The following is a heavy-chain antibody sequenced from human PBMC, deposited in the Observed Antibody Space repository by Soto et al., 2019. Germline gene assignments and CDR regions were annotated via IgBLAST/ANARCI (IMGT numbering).Heavy chain of an antibody. CDR3: ARRYGYYFDY. CDR2: IYYSGST. D-gene: IGHD4-17*01. V-gene: IGHV4-59*08. Sequence: QVQLQESGPGLVKPSETLSLTCTVSGGSISSYYWSWIRQPPGKGLEWSGYIYYSGSTNYNPSLKSRVTISVDTSKNQLSLKLSSVTAADTAVYYCARRYGYYFDYWGQGTLVSVSS. CDR1: GGSISSYY. J-gene: IGHJ4*02.